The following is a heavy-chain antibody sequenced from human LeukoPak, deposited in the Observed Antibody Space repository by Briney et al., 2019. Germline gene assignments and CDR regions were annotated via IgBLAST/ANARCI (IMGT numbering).Heavy chain of an antibody. CDR1: GFTFSSYS. Sequence: GGSLRLSCAASGFTFSSYSMNWVRQAPGKGLEWVSSISSSSSYIYYADSVKGRFTISRDNAKNSLYLQMNSLRAEDTAVYYCARDGEGYSYGLHCFDYWGQGTLVTVSS. J-gene: IGHJ4*02. CDR2: ISSSSSYI. CDR3: ARDGEGYSYGLHCFDY. D-gene: IGHD5-18*01. V-gene: IGHV3-21*01.